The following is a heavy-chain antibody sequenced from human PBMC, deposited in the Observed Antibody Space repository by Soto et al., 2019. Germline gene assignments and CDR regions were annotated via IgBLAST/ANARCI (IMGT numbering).Heavy chain of an antibody. V-gene: IGHV2-5*02. J-gene: IGHJ5*02. CDR1: GFSLKTNGAG. D-gene: IGHD1-20*01. Sequence: QITLKESGPTFVKPTQTLTLTCTFSGFSLKTNGAGVGWIRQPPGKALEGLALIYWDDDKRYSPSLKSRVTITKDTSKNQVVLTMINMDPVDPAIFYCAHMDPNYRYNWNGGWFDPLGQGTLVTVSS. CDR3: AHMDPNYRYNWNGGWFDP. CDR2: IYWDDDK.